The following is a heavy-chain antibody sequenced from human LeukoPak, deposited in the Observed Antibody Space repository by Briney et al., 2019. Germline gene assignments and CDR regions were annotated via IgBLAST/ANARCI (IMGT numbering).Heavy chain of an antibody. CDR1: GFTFSSYV. V-gene: IGHV3-23*01. D-gene: IGHD3-22*01. Sequence: GGSLRLSCAASGFTFSSYVMQWVRQAPGKGLEWVSGIVGSGGSTYYADSVKCRFTISRDNSKNTLYLQMKSLGADDTAVYYCAKEWEIVAYFDSWGQGTLVTVSS. J-gene: IGHJ4*02. CDR3: AKEWEIVAYFDS. CDR2: IVGSGGST.